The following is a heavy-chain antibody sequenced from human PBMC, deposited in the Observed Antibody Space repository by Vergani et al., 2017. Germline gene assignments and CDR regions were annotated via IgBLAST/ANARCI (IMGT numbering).Heavy chain of an antibody. CDR2: ISSSSSYI. CDR3: ARETVTTGDFDY. Sequence: EVQLVESGGGLVQPGRSLRLSCAASGFTFSSYSMNWVRQAPGKGLEWVSSISSSSSYIYYADSVKGRFTISRDNAKNSLYLQMNSLRAEDTAVYYCARETVTTGDFDYWGQGTLVTVSS. V-gene: IGHV3-21*01. D-gene: IGHD4-17*01. J-gene: IGHJ4*02. CDR1: GFTFSSYS.